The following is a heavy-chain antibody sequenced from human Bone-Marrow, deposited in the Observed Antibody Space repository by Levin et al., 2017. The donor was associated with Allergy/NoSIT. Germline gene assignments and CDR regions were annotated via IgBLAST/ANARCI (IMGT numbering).Heavy chain of an antibody. CDR3: ASRVPRHSSYGMDV. Sequence: SETLSLTCAVYGGSFSGYYWSWIRQPPGKGLEWIGEINHSGSTNYNPSLKSRVTISVDTSKNQFSLKLSSVTAADTAVYYCASRVPRHSSYGMDVWGQGTTVTVSS. J-gene: IGHJ6*02. V-gene: IGHV4-34*01. CDR1: GGSFSGYY. CDR2: INHSGST. D-gene: IGHD6-13*01.